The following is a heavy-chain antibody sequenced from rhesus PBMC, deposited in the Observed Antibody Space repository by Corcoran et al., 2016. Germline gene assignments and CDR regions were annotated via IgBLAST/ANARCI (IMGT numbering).Heavy chain of an antibody. V-gene: IGHV3S5*01. CDR2: INSGGGST. CDR3: AKTRYSSWSWYFDY. Sequence: EVQLVETGGGLVQPGGSLKLSCAASGFTFSSYGMSWVRQAPGKGLGWVSGINSGGGSTYYADSMKGLFTISRDNSKNTLSLQMNSLRAEDTAVYYCAKTRYSSWSWYFDYWGQGVLVTVSS. D-gene: IGHD6-13*01. CDR1: GFTFSSYG. J-gene: IGHJ4*01.